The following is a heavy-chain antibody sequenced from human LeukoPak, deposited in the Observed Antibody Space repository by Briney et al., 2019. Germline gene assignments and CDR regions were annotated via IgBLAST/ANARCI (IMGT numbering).Heavy chain of an antibody. CDR1: AFPFSSSA. CDR2: ITAGGGGT. V-gene: IGHV3-23*01. D-gene: IGHD4/OR15-4a*01. Sequence: PGRCLRLSCAASAFPFSSSAITCVRQAAGKWLEWVSTITAGGGGTYYAASVKGRFTISRDNSKNTLYLQMNSLRGEDTAVYSCVKRASGASHKHFDYWGQGTLVTVSS. J-gene: IGHJ4*02. CDR3: VKRASGASHKHFDY.